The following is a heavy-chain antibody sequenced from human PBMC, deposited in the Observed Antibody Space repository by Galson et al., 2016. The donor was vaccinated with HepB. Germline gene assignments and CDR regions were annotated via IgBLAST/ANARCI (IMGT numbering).Heavy chain of an antibody. D-gene: IGHD1-1*01. J-gene: IGHJ4*02. CDR3: AVGNAPLDY. Sequence: SLRLSCAASGFTFSSYWMHWVRQAPGKGLVWVSRINGDGSSTTYADSVKGRFTISRDNAKNTLYLQMNSLRAGDTAVYYCAVGNAPLDYWGQGTLVTVSS. V-gene: IGHV3-74*01. CDR1: GFTFSSYW. CDR2: INGDGSST.